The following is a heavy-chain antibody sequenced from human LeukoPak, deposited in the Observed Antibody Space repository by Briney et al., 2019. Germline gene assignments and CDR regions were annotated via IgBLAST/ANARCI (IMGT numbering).Heavy chain of an antibody. CDR2: IIPILGIA. J-gene: IGHJ4*02. CDR3: ARSGGYCSGGSCYPGDY. V-gene: IGHV1-69*04. D-gene: IGHD2-15*01. Sequence: ASVKVSCKASGGTFSSYAIGWVRQAPGQGLEWMGRIIPILGIANYAQKFQGRVTITADKSTSTAYMELSSLRSEDTAVYYCARSGGYCSGGSCYPGDYWGQGTLVTVSS. CDR1: GGTFSSYA.